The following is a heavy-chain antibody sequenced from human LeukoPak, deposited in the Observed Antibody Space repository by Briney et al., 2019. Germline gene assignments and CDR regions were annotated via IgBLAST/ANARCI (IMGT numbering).Heavy chain of an antibody. J-gene: IGHJ3*02. CDR1: GGSISSYY. CDR3: ARIWAGYYDSRGAFDI. CDR2: IYYSGST. Sequence: SETLSLNCTVSGGSISSYYWSWIRQPPGKGLEWIGYIYYSGSTNYNPSLKSRVTISVDTSKNQFSLKLSSVTAADTAVYYCARIWAGYYDSRGAFDIWGQGTMVTVSS. D-gene: IGHD3-22*01. V-gene: IGHV4-59*01.